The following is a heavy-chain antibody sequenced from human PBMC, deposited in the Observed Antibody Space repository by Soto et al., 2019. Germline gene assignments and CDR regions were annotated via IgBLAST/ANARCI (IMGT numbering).Heavy chain of an antibody. J-gene: IGHJ6*02. CDR3: ARDSSSWTIYYYYGMDV. CDR2: ISYDGSNK. V-gene: IGHV3-30-3*01. CDR1: GFTFSSYA. D-gene: IGHD6-13*01. Sequence: PGGSLRLSCAASGFTFSSYAMHWVRQAPGKGLEWVAVISYDGSNKYYADSVKGRVTISRDNSKNTLYLQMNSLRAEDTAVYYCARDSSSWTIYYYYGMDVWGQGTTFTVSS.